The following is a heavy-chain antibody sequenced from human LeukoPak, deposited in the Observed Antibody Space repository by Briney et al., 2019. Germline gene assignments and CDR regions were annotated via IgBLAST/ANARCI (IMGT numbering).Heavy chain of an antibody. CDR3: AKSVTVTTHFDY. V-gene: IGHV3-23*01. CDR1: GFTFSSYA. D-gene: IGHD4-17*01. CDR2: ISGRGGST. Sequence: GGSLRLSCAASGFTFSSYAMGWVRQAPGKGLGWVSAISGRGGSTYYADSVKGRFTISRDNSKNTLYLQMNSLRAEDTAVYYCAKSVTVTTHFDYWGQGTLVTVSS. J-gene: IGHJ4*02.